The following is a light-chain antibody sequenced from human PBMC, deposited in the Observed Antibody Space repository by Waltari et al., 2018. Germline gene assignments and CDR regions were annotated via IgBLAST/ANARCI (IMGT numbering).Light chain of an antibody. CDR2: WAS. V-gene: IGKV4-1*01. CDR3: QQCYSLPLT. J-gene: IGKJ4*01. CDR1: QSVLHSSNNKNY. Sequence: DIVMTQSPDSLAGSLGERATINCKSSQSVLHSSNNKNYLAWYQQKPGQPPKLLIYWASTRESGVPDRFSGSGSGTDFNLTISSLQAEDVAVYYCQQCYSLPLTFGGGTKVDIK.